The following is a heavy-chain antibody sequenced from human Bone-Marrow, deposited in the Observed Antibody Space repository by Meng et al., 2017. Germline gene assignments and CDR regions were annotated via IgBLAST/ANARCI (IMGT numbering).Heavy chain of an antibody. J-gene: IGHJ5*02. CDR1: GFTFSSYA. V-gene: IGHV3-30*01. CDR2: ISYDGSNK. Sequence: GESLKISCAAPGFTFSSYAMHWVRQAPGKGLEWVAVISYDGSNKYYADSVKGRFTISRDNSKNTLYLQMNSLRAEDTAVYYCARAYYYDSSGYHAPWGQGTLVTVSS. D-gene: IGHD3-22*01. CDR3: ARAYYYDSSGYHAP.